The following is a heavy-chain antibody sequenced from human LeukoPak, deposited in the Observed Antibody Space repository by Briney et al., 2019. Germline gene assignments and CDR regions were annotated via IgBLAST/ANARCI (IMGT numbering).Heavy chain of an antibody. V-gene: IGHV3-30*04. D-gene: IGHD5-24*01. CDR2: ISYDGSNK. CDR3: AKVSLEMATTLFDY. CDR1: GFTFSSYA. J-gene: IGHJ4*02. Sequence: GGSLRLSCAASGFTFSSYAMHWVRQAPGKGLEWVAVISYDGSNKYYADSVKGRFTISRDNSKNTLYLQMNSLRAEDTAVYYCAKVSLEMATTLFDYWGQGTLVTVSS.